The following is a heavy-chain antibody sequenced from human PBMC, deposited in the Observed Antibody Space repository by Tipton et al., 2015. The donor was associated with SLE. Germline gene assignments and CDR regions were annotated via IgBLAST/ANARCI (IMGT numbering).Heavy chain of an antibody. V-gene: IGHV3-30*19. Sequence: RSLRLSCAASGFTFSSYDMHWVRQAPGKGLEWVAVISYDGSNKYYADSVKGRFTISRDNSKNTLYLQMNSLRAEDTAVYYCARGAAGAGNYWGQGTLVTVSS. CDR2: ISYDGSNK. J-gene: IGHJ4*02. CDR3: ARGAAGAGNY. CDR1: GFTFSSYD. D-gene: IGHD6-19*01.